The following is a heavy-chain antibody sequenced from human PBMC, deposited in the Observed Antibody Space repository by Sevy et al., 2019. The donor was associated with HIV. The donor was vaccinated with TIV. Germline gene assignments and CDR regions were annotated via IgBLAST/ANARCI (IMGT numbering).Heavy chain of an antibody. CDR3: ARVFSSSSPFDY. Sequence: SETLSLTCTVSGGSISSYYWSWIRQPPGKGLEWIGYIYYSGSTNYNPSLKSRVTISVDTSKNQFSLKLGSVTAADTAVYYCARVFSSSSPFDYWGQGTLVTVSS. V-gene: IGHV4-59*13. CDR1: GGSISSYY. J-gene: IGHJ4*02. CDR2: IYYSGST. D-gene: IGHD6-6*01.